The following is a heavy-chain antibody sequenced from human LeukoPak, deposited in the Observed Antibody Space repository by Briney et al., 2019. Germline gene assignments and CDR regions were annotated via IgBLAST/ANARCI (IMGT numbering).Heavy chain of an antibody. CDR3: ARPGDPTPEYYFDY. J-gene: IGHJ4*02. CDR2: ISGSGGST. D-gene: IGHD2-21*01. CDR1: GFTFSSYA. V-gene: IGHV3-23*01. Sequence: GGSLRLSCAASGFTFSSYAMSWVRQAPGKGLEWVSAISGSGGSTYYADSVKGRFTISRDNSKNTLYLQMNSLRAEDTAVYYCARPGDPTPEYYFDYWGQGTLVAVSS.